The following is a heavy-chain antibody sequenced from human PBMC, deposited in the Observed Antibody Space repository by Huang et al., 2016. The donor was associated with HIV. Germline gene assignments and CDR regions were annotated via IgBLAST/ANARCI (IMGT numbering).Heavy chain of an antibody. CDR1: GVSISSGGYY. Sequence: QVQLQESGPGPVKPSQTLSLTCTVSGVSISSGGYYWGWIRQPPGKGLEWIGYIYYSGSTYYNPSLKSRVTISVDTSKNQFSLKLISLTAADTAVYYCTRGNSYGFGRNYFDYWGQGTLVTVSS. J-gene: IGHJ4*02. V-gene: IGHV4-30-4*08. D-gene: IGHD5-18*01. CDR2: IYYSGST. CDR3: TRGNSYGFGRNYFDY.